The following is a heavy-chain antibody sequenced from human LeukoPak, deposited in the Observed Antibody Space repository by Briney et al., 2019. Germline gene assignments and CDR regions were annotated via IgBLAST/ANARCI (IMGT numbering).Heavy chain of an antibody. V-gene: IGHV4-34*01. D-gene: IGHD5-18*01. J-gene: IGHJ4*02. CDR1: GGSFSGYY. CDR2: INHSGST. Sequence: PSETLSLTCAVYGGSFSGYYWSWIRQPPGKGLEWIVEINHSGSTNYNPSLKSRVTILADASKNQFSLKLTSVTAADTAVYYCARGGLEPQLWLRLFYFEFWGQGVLVTVSS. CDR3: ARGGLEPQLWLRLFYFEF.